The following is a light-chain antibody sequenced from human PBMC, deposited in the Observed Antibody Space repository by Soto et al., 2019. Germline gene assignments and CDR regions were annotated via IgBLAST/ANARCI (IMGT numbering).Light chain of an antibody. CDR2: GAS. V-gene: IGKV3-15*01. CDR1: QSINSN. CDR3: QQYNNWWT. Sequence: VMTQSPATLSVSPGERATLSCTASQSINSNLAWYQQRPGQAPRLLIYGASTRATGIPARFSGSGSGTEFTLTISSLQSEDFAVYYCQQYNNWWTFGQGTKWIS. J-gene: IGKJ1*01.